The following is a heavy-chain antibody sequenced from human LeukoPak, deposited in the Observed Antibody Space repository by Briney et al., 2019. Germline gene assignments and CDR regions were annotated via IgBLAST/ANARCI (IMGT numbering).Heavy chain of an antibody. CDR1: GFTFSGDA. J-gene: IGHJ4*02. D-gene: IGHD1-1*01. Sequence: GGSLRLSCAASGFTFSGDAMSWVRQGPGKGLEWVSTINNNGRDTFYADSVKGRFTISRDNSKNTLYLQMNRLRAEDTALYYCAKGTTEGGYFDYWGQGTLVTVSS. V-gene: IGHV3-23*01. CDR2: INNNGRDT. CDR3: AKGTTEGGYFDY.